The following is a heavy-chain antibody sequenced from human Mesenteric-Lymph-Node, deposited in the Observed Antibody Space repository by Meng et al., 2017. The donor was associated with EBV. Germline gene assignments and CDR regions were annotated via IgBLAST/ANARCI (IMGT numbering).Heavy chain of an antibody. CDR3: ARGRRGVQYFDF. D-gene: IGHD1-1*01. CDR1: GGSVTSGSYY. Sequence: GQLPGSGPGLVQPSETLSLTCTGSGGSVTSGSYYWNWIRQPPGKRLEWIGYIHYSGSTNYNPSLKSQITISVDTSKNQLSLRVSHVTAADTAVYYCARGRRGVQYFDFWGQGALVTVSS. V-gene: IGHV4-61*01. J-gene: IGHJ4*02. CDR2: IHYSGST.